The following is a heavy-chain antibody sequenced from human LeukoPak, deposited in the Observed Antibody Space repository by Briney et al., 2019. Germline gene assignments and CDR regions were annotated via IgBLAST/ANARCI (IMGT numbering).Heavy chain of an antibody. J-gene: IGHJ4*02. Sequence: GGSLRLSCAASGFTFSSYWMSWVRQAPGKGLEWVANIKQDGSEKYYVDSVKGRFTISRDNAKNSLYLQMNSLRAEDTAVYYCARDQFSSSWYSDYWGQGTLVTVSS. CDR3: ARDQFSSSWYSDY. CDR2: IKQDGSEK. D-gene: IGHD6-13*01. V-gene: IGHV3-7*01. CDR1: GFTFSSYW.